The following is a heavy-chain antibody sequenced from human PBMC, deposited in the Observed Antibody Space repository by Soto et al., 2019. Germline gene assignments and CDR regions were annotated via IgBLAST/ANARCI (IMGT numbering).Heavy chain of an antibody. CDR3: ARSQAYGDYANLDT. CDR1: GDSVSKYY. D-gene: IGHD4-17*01. CDR2: IHSTRSP. Sequence: SETLSLTCTVSGDSVSKYYWNWIRQPAGKGLEWIGRIHSTRSPNYNPSLKSRVTMSVDTSKNQFSLKLNLTSVTAADTAVYYCARSQAYGDYANLDTWGQGTLVTVSS. V-gene: IGHV4-4*07. J-gene: IGHJ5*02.